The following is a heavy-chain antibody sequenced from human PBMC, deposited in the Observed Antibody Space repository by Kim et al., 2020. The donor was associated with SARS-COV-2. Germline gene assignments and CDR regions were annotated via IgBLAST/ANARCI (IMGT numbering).Heavy chain of an antibody. CDR1: GFTFNNYW. CDR3: ARQDTSMETVDY. CDR2: IKPDGGEK. V-gene: IGHV3-7*01. D-gene: IGHD5-18*01. Sequence: GGSLRLSCAASGFTFNNYWMSWVRQAPGKGLEWVATIKPDGGEKYYAASVKGRFTSSRDNAKNSLYLQMNSLRAEDTAVYYCARQDTSMETVDYWGQGTLVTVSS. J-gene: IGHJ4*02.